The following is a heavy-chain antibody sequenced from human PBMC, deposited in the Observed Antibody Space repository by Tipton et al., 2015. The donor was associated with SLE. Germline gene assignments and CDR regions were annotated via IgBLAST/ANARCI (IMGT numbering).Heavy chain of an antibody. CDR2: IWYDGNNK. CDR3: ARDGVAVPGPYFEY. D-gene: IGHD6-19*01. Sequence: RSLRLSCAASGFTFNIYAMSWVRQAPGKGLEWVAVIWYDGNNKYYADSVKGRFTISRDNGKNSLSLQMNSLRAEDTAVYYCARDGVAVPGPYFEYWGQGTLVTVSS. V-gene: IGHV3-33*08. J-gene: IGHJ4*02. CDR1: GFTFNIYA.